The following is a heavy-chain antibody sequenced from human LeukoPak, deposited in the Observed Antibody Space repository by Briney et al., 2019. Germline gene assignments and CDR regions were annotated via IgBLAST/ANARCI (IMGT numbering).Heavy chain of an antibody. CDR2: IRYDGSNK. D-gene: IGHD3-22*01. Sequence: PGGSLRLSCAASGFTFSSYGMHWVRQAPGKGLEWVAFIRYDGSNKYYADSVKGRFTISRDNSKNTLYLQMNSLRAEDTAVYYCAKDRGPYYDSSGYFDYWGQGTLVTVSS. V-gene: IGHV3-30*02. CDR1: GFTFSSYG. CDR3: AKDRGPYYDSSGYFDY. J-gene: IGHJ4*02.